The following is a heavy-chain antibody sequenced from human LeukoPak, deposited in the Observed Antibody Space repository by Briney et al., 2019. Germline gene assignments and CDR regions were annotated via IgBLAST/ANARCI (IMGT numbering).Heavy chain of an antibody. D-gene: IGHD3-10*01. V-gene: IGHV4-30-4*01. Sequence: SETLSLTCTVSGDSVSSGDYYWSWIRQPPGEGLEWIGYIYYSGSTYYNPSLKSRVTISVDTSNNQFSLKLSSVTAADTAVYYCASYYHGFDYWGQGTLVTVSS. CDR3: ASYYHGFDY. CDR2: IYYSGST. J-gene: IGHJ4*02. CDR1: GDSVSSGDYY.